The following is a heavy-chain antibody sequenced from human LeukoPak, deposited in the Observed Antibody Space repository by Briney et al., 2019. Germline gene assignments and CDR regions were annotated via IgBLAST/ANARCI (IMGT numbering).Heavy chain of an antibody. V-gene: IGHV3-48*03. D-gene: IGHD6-19*01. CDR3: ARDRDVVAVAGPGFFDY. CDR1: GFTFSSYE. J-gene: IGHJ4*02. Sequence: GGSLRLSCAASGFTFSSYEMNWVRQAPGKGLEWVSYISSSGSTIYYADSVKGRFTISRDNAKNSLYLQMTSLRAEDTAVYYCARDRDVVAVAGPGFFDYWGQGTLVTVSS. CDR2: ISSSGSTI.